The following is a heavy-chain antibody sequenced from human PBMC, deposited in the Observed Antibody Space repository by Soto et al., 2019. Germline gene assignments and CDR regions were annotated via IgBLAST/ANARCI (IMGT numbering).Heavy chain of an antibody. CDR1: GFTFSDYY. J-gene: IGHJ4*02. CDR2: ISSSSSYT. D-gene: IGHD3-9*01. Sequence: SLRLSCAASGFTFSDYYMSWIRQAPGKGLEWVSYISSSSSYTNYADSVKGRFTISRDNAKNSLYLQMNSLRAEDTAVYYCARDLRADGYYDILTGYLGLWGQGTLVTVSS. V-gene: IGHV3-11*06. CDR3: ARDLRADGYYDILTGYLGL.